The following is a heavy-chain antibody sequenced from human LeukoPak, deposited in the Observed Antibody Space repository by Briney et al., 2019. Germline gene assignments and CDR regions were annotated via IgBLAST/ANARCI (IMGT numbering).Heavy chain of an antibody. J-gene: IGHJ4*02. Sequence: GGSLRLSCAASGFSFSDYWMTWVRQAPGKGLGWVAHIKQDGSEKYYVDSIKGRFTISRDNAKNLVYLQMNSLRAEDTAVYYCARGWNYAFRFDYWGQGTLVTVSS. CDR1: GFSFSDYW. D-gene: IGHD1-7*01. CDR2: IKQDGSEK. CDR3: ARGWNYAFRFDY. V-gene: IGHV3-7*01.